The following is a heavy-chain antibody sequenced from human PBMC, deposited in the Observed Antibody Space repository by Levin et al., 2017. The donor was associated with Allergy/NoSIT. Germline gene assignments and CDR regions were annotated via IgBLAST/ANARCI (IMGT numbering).Heavy chain of an antibody. Sequence: GGSLRLSCAASGFTVSSNYMSWVRQAPGKGLEWVSVIYSGGSTYYADSVKGRFTISRDNSKNTLYLQMNSLRAEDTAVYYCARPSFMVRDAYYYGMDVWGQGTTVTVSS. J-gene: IGHJ6*02. D-gene: IGHD3-10*01. CDR2: IYSGGST. CDR3: ARPSFMVRDAYYYGMDV. CDR1: GFTVSSNY. V-gene: IGHV3-53*01.